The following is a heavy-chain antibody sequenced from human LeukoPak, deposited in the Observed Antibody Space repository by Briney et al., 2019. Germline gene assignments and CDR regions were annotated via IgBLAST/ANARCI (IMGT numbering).Heavy chain of an antibody. D-gene: IGHD2-2*01. V-gene: IGHV4-34*01. CDR2: INHSGTRFSNPGTT. Sequence: PSETLSLTCAVSGGSLSGFYWSWIRQSPEKGLEWLGDINHSGTRFSNPGTTNNNPSLKGRVTISADTSKNQFSLTLASVTAADTAVYYCARGGGRYCNIISCRYLQFWGQGTLVTVSS. CDR3: ARGGGRYCNIISCRYLQF. J-gene: IGHJ1*01. CDR1: GGSLSGFY.